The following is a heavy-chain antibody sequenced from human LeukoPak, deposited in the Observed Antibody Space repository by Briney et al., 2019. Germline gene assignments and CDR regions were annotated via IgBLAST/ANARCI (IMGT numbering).Heavy chain of an antibody. D-gene: IGHD5-18*01. V-gene: IGHV4-39*01. CDR3: ARRKDTTNYYFDY. CDR2: LYCGGST. J-gene: IGHJ4*02. Sequence: SETLSLTCSVSGGSISTSCDYWGWIRQPPGKGLEWIGSLYCGGSTYYSPSLKSRVTISVDTSENRFSLRLTSVTAADTAVYYCARRKDTTNYYFDYWGQGTLVTVSS. CDR1: GGSISTSCDY.